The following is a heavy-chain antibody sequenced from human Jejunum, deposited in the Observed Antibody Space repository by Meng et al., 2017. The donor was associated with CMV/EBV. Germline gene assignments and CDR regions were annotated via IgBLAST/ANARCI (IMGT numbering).Heavy chain of an antibody. CDR1: YW. V-gene: IGHV3-7*03. CDR3: TTEKETYRSQWFGIDGMDV. D-gene: IGHD3-10*01. J-gene: IGHJ6*02. CDR2: INQDEGEK. Sequence: YWMAWVRKAPGKGLDWVANINQDEGEKYYVDSVYRRFTISRDDSRTTFYLQMNSLKTEDTAVYYCTTEKETYRSQWFGIDGMDVWGQGTTVTVSS.